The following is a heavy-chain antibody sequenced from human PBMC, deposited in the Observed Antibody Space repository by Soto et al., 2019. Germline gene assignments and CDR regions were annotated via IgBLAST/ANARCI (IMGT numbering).Heavy chain of an antibody. CDR3: TRDRGEVVVVAAL. Sequence: GGSLRLSCAASGYNFSSYAMTWVRQAPGKGLEWVSVISGSGGSTYSADSVKGRFTISRDNSKNTLYLQMNSLRAEDTAVYYCTRDRGEVVVVAALWGQGTLVTVSS. CDR1: GYNFSSYA. CDR2: ISGSGGST. J-gene: IGHJ4*02. V-gene: IGHV3-23*01. D-gene: IGHD2-15*01.